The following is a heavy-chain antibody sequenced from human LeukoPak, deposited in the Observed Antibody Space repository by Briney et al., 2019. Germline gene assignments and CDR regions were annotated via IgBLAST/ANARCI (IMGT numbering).Heavy chain of an antibody. V-gene: IGHV3-48*04. CDR1: GFTFSSYS. D-gene: IGHD3-10*01. Sequence: GGSLRLSCAASGFTFSSYSMNWVRQAPGKGLEWVSYISTSSSTIYYADSVKGRFTISRDNAKNALYLQMNSLRAEDTAVYYCAKDLHYGSADYWGQGTLVTVSS. CDR2: ISTSSSTI. CDR3: AKDLHYGSADY. J-gene: IGHJ4*02.